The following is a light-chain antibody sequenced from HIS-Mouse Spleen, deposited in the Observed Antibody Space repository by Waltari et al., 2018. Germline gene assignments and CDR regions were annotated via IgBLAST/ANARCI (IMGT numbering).Light chain of an antibody. CDR1: SSDVGGYNY. J-gene: IGLJ2*01. Sequence: QSALTQPRSVSGSPGQSVTIPCTGTSSDVGGYNYVSGYQQHPGKAPKLMIYDVSKRPSGVPDRFSGSKSGNTASLTISGLQAEDEADYYCCSYAGSYTFEVVFGGGTKLTVL. V-gene: IGLV2-11*02. CDR2: DVS. CDR3: CSYAGSYTFEVV.